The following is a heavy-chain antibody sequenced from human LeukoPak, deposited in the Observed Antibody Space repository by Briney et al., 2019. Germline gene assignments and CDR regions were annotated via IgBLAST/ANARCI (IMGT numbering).Heavy chain of an antibody. V-gene: IGHV3-74*01. CDR1: GLTISNYW. CDR2: INSDGRAT. Sequence: GGSLRLSCAASGLTISNYWILWVRQAPGKGLVWVSRINSDGRATNYADSVKGRFTISRDNAKNTLYLQMNSLRVEDTAVYYCARDFLGMDVWGQGTTVTVSS. J-gene: IGHJ6*02. CDR3: ARDFLGMDV.